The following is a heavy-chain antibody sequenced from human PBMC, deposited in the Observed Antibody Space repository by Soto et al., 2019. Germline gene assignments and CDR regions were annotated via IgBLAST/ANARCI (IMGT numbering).Heavy chain of an antibody. CDR2: MYHDGNT. D-gene: IGHD5-12*01. CDR1: GYSISSGCF. J-gene: IGHJ4*02. CDR3: ARESYSGYHSYDY. V-gene: IGHV4-38-2*02. Sequence: PSETLSLTCAVSGYSISSGCFWGWIRQPRGKGLEWIANMYHDGNTHCNPSLKSRVTMSVDTSKNQFSLKLNSVTAADTAVYYCARESYSGYHSYDYWGQGILVTVSS.